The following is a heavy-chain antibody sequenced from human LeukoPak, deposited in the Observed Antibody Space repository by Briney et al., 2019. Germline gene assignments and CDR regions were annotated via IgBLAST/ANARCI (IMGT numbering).Heavy chain of an antibody. J-gene: IGHJ6*03. CDR2: TSSSSSNI. D-gene: IGHD3-10*01. V-gene: IGHV3-21*01. CDR3: TRARSSTRDHFYYYYMDV. Sequence: GGSLRLSCAASGFTFSSYSMNWVRQAPGKGLEWVSFTSSSSSNIYYAASVRGRFIISRDTAKNSLYLQMTSLRADDTAVYYCTRARSSTRDHFYYYYMDVWGKGTTVTVSS. CDR1: GFTFSSYS.